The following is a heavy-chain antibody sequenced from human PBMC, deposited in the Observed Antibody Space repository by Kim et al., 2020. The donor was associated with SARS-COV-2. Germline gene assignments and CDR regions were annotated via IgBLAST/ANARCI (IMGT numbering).Heavy chain of an antibody. Sequence: GGSLRLSCTASGFTFSTYGMSWVRQAPGKGLEWVSTLGGSGNTYYADSVKGPFTISRDNSKNTLFLHMNSLRAEDTAVYFCARNSGRGFDFWGRGTLVTVSS. CDR2: LGGSGNT. D-gene: IGHD6-19*01. V-gene: IGHV3-23*01. J-gene: IGHJ4*02. CDR1: GFTFSTYG. CDR3: ARNSGRGFDF.